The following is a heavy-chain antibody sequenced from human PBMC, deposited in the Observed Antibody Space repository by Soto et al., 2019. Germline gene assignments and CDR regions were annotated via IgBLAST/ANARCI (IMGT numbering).Heavy chain of an antibody. V-gene: IGHV3-30-3*01. D-gene: IGHD5-12*01. CDR3: ARDRYGGYDRGYYYYYGMDV. Sequence: QVQLVESGGGVVQPGRSLRLSYAASGFTFSSYAMHWVRQAPGKGLEWVAVISYDGSNKYYADSVKGRFTISRDNSKNTLYLQMNSLRAEDTAVYYCARDRYGGYDRGYYYYYGMDVWGQGTTVTVSS. CDR2: ISYDGSNK. CDR1: GFTFSSYA. J-gene: IGHJ6*02.